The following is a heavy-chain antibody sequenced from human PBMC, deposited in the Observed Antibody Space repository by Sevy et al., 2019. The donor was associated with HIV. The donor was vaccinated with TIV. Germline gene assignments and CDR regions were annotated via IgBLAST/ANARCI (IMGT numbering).Heavy chain of an antibody. CDR1: GGSISSYY. Sequence: SETLSLTCTVSGGSISSYYWSWTRQPPGKGLEWIGYIYYSGSTNYNPSLKSRVTISVDTSKNQFSLKLSSVTAADTAVYYCARAGGFWSGYYDFDYWGQGTLVTVSS. D-gene: IGHD3-3*01. V-gene: IGHV4-59*01. CDR2: IYYSGST. CDR3: ARAGGFWSGYYDFDY. J-gene: IGHJ4*02.